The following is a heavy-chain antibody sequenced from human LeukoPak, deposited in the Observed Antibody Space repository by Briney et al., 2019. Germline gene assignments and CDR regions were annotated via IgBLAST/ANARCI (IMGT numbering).Heavy chain of an antibody. CDR3: ARGYCSGGSCRPWYYFDY. J-gene: IGHJ4*02. CDR1: GYTFTSYA. Sequence: GAPVKVSCKASGYTFTSYAMHWVRQAPGQRLKWMGWINAGNGNTKYSQKLQGRVTITRDTSASTAYMELSSLRSEDTAVYYCARGYCSGGSCRPWYYFDYWGQGTLVTVSS. V-gene: IGHV1-3*01. CDR2: INAGNGNT. D-gene: IGHD2-15*01.